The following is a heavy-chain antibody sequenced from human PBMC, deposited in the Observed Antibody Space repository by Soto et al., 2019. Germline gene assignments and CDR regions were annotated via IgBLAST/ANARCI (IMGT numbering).Heavy chain of an antibody. CDR2: IYYSGST. D-gene: IGHD1-20*01. J-gene: IGHJ5*02. Sequence: LSLTCTVSGGSISSSSYYWGWIRQPPGKGLEWIGSIYYSGSTYYNPSLKSRVTISVDTSKNQFSLKLSSVTAADTAVYYCARDNWKSGFDPWGQGTLVTVSS. V-gene: IGHV4-39*01. CDR1: GGSISSSSYY. CDR3: ARDNWKSGFDP.